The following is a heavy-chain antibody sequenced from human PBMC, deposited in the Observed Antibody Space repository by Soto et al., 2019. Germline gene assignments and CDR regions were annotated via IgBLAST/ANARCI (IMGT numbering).Heavy chain of an antibody. V-gene: IGHV4-59*12. J-gene: IGHJ4*02. D-gene: IGHD5-12*01. CDR3: ASVVRDGYNYPLGY. CDR1: GGSISSYY. Sequence: SETLSLTCTVSGGSISSYYWSWIRQPPGKGLEWIGYIYYSGSTNYNPSLKSRVTISVDTSKNQFSLKLSSVTAADTAVYYCASVVRDGYNYPLGYWGQGTLVTVSS. CDR2: IYYSGST.